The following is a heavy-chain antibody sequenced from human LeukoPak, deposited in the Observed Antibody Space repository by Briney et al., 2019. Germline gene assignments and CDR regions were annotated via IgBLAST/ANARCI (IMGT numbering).Heavy chain of an antibody. CDR2: INPNSGGT. V-gene: IGHV1-2*02. J-gene: IGHJ6*03. CDR1: GYTFTGYY. CDR3: AADSFGELLSLDYYYYMDV. Sequence: GALVKVSCKASGYTFTGYYMHWVRQAPGQGLEWMGWINPNSGGTNYAQKFQGRVTMTRDTSISTAYMELSRLRSDDTAVYYCAADSFGELLSLDYYYYMDVWGKGTTVTVSS. D-gene: IGHD3-10*01.